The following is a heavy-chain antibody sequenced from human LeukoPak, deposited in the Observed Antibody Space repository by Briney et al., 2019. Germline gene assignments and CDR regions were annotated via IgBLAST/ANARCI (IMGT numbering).Heavy chain of an antibody. CDR3: ARGGFAITMIVVVDAFDI. CDR2: INHSGST. Sequence: SETLSLTCAVYGGSFSGYYWSWIRQPPGKGLEWIGEINHSGSTNYNLSLKSRVTISVDTSKNQFSLKLSSVTAADTAVYYCARGGFAITMIVVVDAFDIWGQGTMATVSS. CDR1: GGSFSGYY. V-gene: IGHV4-34*01. D-gene: IGHD3-22*01. J-gene: IGHJ3*02.